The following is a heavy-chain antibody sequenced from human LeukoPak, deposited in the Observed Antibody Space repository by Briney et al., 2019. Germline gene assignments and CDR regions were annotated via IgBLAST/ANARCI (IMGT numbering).Heavy chain of an antibody. CDR3: ASYRCSSTSCYGGPYYYYYMDV. CDR2: INPNSGGT. CDR1: GYTFTGYY. D-gene: IGHD2-2*01. Sequence: ASVKVSCKASGYTFTGYYMHWVRQAPGQGLEWMGWINPNSGGTNYTQKFQGRATMTRDTSISTAYMELSRLRSDDTAVYYCASYRCSSTSCYGGPYYYYYMDVWGKGTTVTVSS. J-gene: IGHJ6*03. V-gene: IGHV1-2*02.